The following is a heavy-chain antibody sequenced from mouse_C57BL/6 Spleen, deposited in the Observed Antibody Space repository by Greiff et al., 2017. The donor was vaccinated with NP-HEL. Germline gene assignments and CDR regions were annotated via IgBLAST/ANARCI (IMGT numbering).Heavy chain of an antibody. CDR2: IYPRSGNT. D-gene: IGHD2-4*01. CDR1: GYTFTSYG. J-gene: IGHJ2*01. V-gene: IGHV1-81*01. CDR3: ARMGLDYDYDKVYFDY. Sequence: VQLQQSGAELARPGASVKLSCKASGYTFTSYGISWVKQRTGQGLEWIGEIYPRSGNTYYNEKFKGKATLTADKSSSTAYMELRSLTSEYSAVYFCARMGLDYDYDKVYFDYWGQGTTLTVSS.